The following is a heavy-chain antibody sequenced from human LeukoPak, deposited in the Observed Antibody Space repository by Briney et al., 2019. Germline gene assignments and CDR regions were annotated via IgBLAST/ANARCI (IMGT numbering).Heavy chain of an antibody. CDR3: ARVVVRGARYYYYMDV. CDR1: GGSFSGYY. V-gene: IGHV4-34*01. J-gene: IGHJ6*03. CDR2: INHSGST. D-gene: IGHD3-10*01. Sequence: SETLSLTCAVYGGSFSGYYWSWIRQPPGKGLEWIGEINHSGSTNYNPSLKSRVTISVDTSKNQFSLKLSSVTAADTAVYYCARVVVRGARYYYYMDVWGQGATVTVSS.